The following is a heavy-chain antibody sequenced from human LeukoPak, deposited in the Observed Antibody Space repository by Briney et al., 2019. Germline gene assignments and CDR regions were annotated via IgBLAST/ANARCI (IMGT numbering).Heavy chain of an antibody. CDR2: INHSGST. CDR1: GFTSSSYW. Sequence: PGGSLRLSCTASGFTSSSYWMNWVRQAPGKGLEWIGEINHSGSTNYNPSLKSRVAISVDTSKNQFSLKLSSVTAADTAVYYCARTPGMVRGVMGNWFDPWGQGTLVTVSS. V-gene: IGHV4-34*01. J-gene: IGHJ5*02. D-gene: IGHD3-10*01. CDR3: ARTPGMVRGVMGNWFDP.